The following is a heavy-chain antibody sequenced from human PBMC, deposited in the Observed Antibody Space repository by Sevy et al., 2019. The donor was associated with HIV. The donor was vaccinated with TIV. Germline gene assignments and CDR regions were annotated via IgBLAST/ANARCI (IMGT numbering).Heavy chain of an antibody. D-gene: IGHD6-13*01. J-gene: IGHJ6*02. Sequence: GGSLRLSCAAAGFTFSRYGMHWARQAPGKGLEWVAVISNDGSDKEYADSVKGRFTVSRDNSKDTVYLQMNSLRLEDTAVYYCANSRGRYERSSWLYDYYIMDVRGQGTTVTVSS. CDR3: ANSRGRYERSSWLYDYYIMDV. CDR2: ISNDGSDK. V-gene: IGHV3-30*18. CDR1: GFTFSRYG.